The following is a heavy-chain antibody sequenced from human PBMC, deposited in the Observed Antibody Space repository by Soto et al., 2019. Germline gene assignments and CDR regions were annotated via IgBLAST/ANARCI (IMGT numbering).Heavy chain of an antibody. V-gene: IGHV4-30-4*01. CDR2: IYYSGST. D-gene: IGHD1-1*01. CDR3: ARGDWNYVDY. J-gene: IGHJ4*02. Sequence: SETLSLTCTVSGGSISSGDYYWSWTRQPPGKGLEWIGYIYYSGSTYYNPSLKSRVTISVDTSKNQFSLKLSSVTAADTAVYYCARGDWNYVDYWGQGTLVTVSS. CDR1: GGSISSGDYY.